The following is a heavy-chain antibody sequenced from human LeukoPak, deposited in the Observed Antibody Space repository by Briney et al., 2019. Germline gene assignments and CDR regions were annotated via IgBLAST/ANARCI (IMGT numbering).Heavy chain of an antibody. Sequence: SVKVSCKASGGTFSSYAIRWVRQAPGQGLERMGGIIPILGTANYAQKFQGRVTIPADESTSTAYRELSSLRSEDTAVYYCASGPRTSRVLRFLEWFDDGGIPRSGDAFDIWGQGTMVTVSS. CDR3: ASGPRTSRVLRFLEWFDDGGIPRSGDAFDI. CDR2: IIPILGTA. V-gene: IGHV1-69*01. D-gene: IGHD3-3*01. J-gene: IGHJ3*02. CDR1: GGTFSSYA.